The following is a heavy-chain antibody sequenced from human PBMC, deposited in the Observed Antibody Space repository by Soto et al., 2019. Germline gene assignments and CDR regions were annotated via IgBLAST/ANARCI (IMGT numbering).Heavy chain of an antibody. V-gene: IGHV4-4*02. Sequence: KTSETLSLTCAVSGGSITSGQWWSWVRQPPGKGLEWIGEIYHSGSSNYNPSLKSRVTISVDKSKTQFSLRLSSVTAADTAVYYCARQSFWSGFSSYGMDVWGQGTTVTVSS. CDR1: GGSITSGQW. D-gene: IGHD3-3*01. CDR3: ARQSFWSGFSSYGMDV. J-gene: IGHJ6*02. CDR2: IYHSGSS.